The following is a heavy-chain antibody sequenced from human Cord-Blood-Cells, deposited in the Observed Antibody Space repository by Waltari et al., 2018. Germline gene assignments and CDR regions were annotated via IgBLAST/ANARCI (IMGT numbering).Heavy chain of an antibody. Sequence: QVQLQQWGAGLLKPSETLSLTCAVYGGSFSGYYWSWIRQPPGKGLEWIGEIKHSGSTNYNPSLKSRVTISVDTSKNQFSLKLSSVTAADTAVYYCARGPPEYSSGWYDYWGQGTLVTVSS. CDR1: GGSFSGYY. CDR3: ARGPPEYSSGWYDY. CDR2: IKHSGST. V-gene: IGHV4-34*01. D-gene: IGHD6-19*01. J-gene: IGHJ4*02.